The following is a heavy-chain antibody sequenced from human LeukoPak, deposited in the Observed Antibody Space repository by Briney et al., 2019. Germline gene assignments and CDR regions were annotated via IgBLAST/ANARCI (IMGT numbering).Heavy chain of an antibody. J-gene: IGHJ4*02. CDR2: IRYDGSNK. D-gene: IGHD5-12*01. Sequence: PGGPLRLSCAASGFTFSSYGMHWVRQAPGKGLEGVAFIRYDGSNKYYADSVKGRFTISRVNSKNTLYLQMNSLRAEDTAVYYCAKDRNIVATYFDYWGQGTLVTVSS. CDR1: GFTFSSYG. CDR3: AKDRNIVATYFDY. V-gene: IGHV3-30*02.